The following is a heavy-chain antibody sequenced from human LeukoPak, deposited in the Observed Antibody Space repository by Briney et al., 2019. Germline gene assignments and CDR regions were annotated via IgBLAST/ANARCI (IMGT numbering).Heavy chain of an antibody. Sequence: SETLSLTCTVSNGSISNSNYYWGWIRQPPGKGLEWIGSIYYSGSTYYNPTLKSRVTISVDTSKNQFSLELSSVTAADTAVYYCAGQEYDSNGYYSYSDCWGQGTLVTVSS. CDR1: NGSISNSNYY. D-gene: IGHD3-22*01. CDR2: IYYSGST. CDR3: AGQEYDSNGYYSYSDC. J-gene: IGHJ4*02. V-gene: IGHV4-39*01.